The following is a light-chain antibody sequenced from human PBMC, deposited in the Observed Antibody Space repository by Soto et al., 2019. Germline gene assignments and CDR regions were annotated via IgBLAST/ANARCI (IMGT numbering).Light chain of an antibody. Sequence: EIVLTQSPATLSLSPGERATLSCRASQSVSSYLAWYHHKPGQAPRLLIYDASKRATGIPARFSGSGSGTDFTLTISSLEPEDFAVYYFQHRRNCPPTSTFGQGTRVEIK. CDR1: QSVSSY. CDR3: QHRRNCPPTST. J-gene: IGKJ1*01. CDR2: DAS. V-gene: IGKV3-11*01.